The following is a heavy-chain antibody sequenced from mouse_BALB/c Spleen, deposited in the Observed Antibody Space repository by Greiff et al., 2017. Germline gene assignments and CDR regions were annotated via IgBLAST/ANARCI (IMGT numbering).Heavy chain of an antibody. Sequence: EVQLVESGPSLVKPSQTLSLTCSVTGDSITSGYWNWIRKFPGNKLEYMGYISYSGSTYYNPSLKSRISITRDTSKNQYYLQLNSVTTEDTATYYCAREDYGYWYFDVWGAGTTVTVSS. J-gene: IGHJ1*01. D-gene: IGHD1-1*01. CDR2: ISYSGST. CDR3: AREDYGYWYFDV. CDR1: GDSITSGY. V-gene: IGHV3-8*02.